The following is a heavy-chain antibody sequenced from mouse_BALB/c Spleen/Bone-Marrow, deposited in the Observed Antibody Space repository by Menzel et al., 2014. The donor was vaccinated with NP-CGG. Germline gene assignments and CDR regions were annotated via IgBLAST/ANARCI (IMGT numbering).Heavy chain of an antibody. CDR3: ARLGYYGWFAY. CDR1: GFDFSRYW. J-gene: IGHJ3*01. Sequence: EVKLMESGGGLVQPGGSLKLSCAASGFDFSRYWMSWVRQAPGKGLEWIGEINPGSNTINYTPSLKDKFIISRDNAKNTLYLQMSNVKSEDTALYYCARLGYYGWFAYWGQGTLVTVSA. V-gene: IGHV4-1*02. D-gene: IGHD2-3*01. CDR2: INPGSNTI.